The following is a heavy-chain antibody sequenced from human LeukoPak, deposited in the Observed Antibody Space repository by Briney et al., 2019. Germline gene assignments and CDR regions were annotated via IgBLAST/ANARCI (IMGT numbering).Heavy chain of an antibody. D-gene: IGHD2-2*01. V-gene: IGHV4-34*01. CDR1: GWSFNDYY. CDR2: INARGDT. CDR3: ARGQVPAARGYNWFDP. J-gene: IGHJ5*02. Sequence: PSETLSLTCAVYGWSFNDYYWNWIRQPPGKGLEWIGEINARGDTNYNPSLKSRVNISVDTSKKQFSLRLTSMIAADTALYYCARGQVPAARGYNWFDPWGQGTLVTVPS.